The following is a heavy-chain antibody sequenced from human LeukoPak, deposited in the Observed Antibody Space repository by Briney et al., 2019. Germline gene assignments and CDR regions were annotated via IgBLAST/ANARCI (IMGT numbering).Heavy chain of an antibody. CDR3: ARGLVVVVAAFDAFNI. CDR1: GGSFSGYY. Sequence: SETLSLTCAVYGGSFSGYYWSWIRQPPGKGLEWIGEINHSGSTNYNPSLKSRVTISVDTSKNHFSLKLSSVTAADTAVYYCARGLVVVVAAFDAFNIWGKGKMVTVFS. V-gene: IGHV4-34*01. CDR2: INHSGST. J-gene: IGHJ3*02. D-gene: IGHD2-15*01.